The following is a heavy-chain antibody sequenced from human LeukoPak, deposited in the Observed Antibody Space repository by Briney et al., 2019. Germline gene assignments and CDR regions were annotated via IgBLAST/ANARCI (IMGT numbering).Heavy chain of an antibody. J-gene: IGHJ5*02. CDR3: VRDRAGAKDWVEFDP. Sequence: PGGSLRLSCAASGLIVSQNYMSWVRQAPGRGLEWVSLIYSDGSTHYADSVKGRFTMSTDSSKNTVYLEINSLRPEDTAMYFCVRDRAGAKDWVEFDPWGQGTLVTVSS. D-gene: IGHD3/OR15-3a*01. V-gene: IGHV3-66*02. CDR2: IYSDGST. CDR1: GLIVSQNY.